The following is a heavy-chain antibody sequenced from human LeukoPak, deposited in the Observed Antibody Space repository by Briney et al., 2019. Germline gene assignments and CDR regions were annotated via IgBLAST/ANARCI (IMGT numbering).Heavy chain of an antibody. CDR1: GFTFDDYA. CDR2: ISWNSGSI. D-gene: IGHD6-19*01. CDR3: ARELPSSSDY. V-gene: IGHV3-9*01. J-gene: IGHJ4*02. Sequence: GRSLRLSCAASGFTFDDYAMHWVRQAPGKGLEWVSGISWNSGSIGYADSVKGRFTISRDNAKNSLYLQMNSLRAEDTAVYYCARELPSSSDYWGQGTLVTVSS.